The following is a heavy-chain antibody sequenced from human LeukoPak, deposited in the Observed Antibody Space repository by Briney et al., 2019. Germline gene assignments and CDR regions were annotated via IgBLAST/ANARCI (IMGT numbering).Heavy chain of an antibody. Sequence: GGSLRLSCAASGFTFSSYWMHWVRQAPGKGLVWVSRINSDGSSTSYADSVKGRFTISRDNSKNTLYLQMNSLRAEDTAVYYCARVSGDYWSRAFDIWGQGTMVTVSS. V-gene: IGHV3-74*01. CDR3: ARVSGDYWSRAFDI. J-gene: IGHJ3*02. CDR1: GFTFSSYW. CDR2: INSDGSST. D-gene: IGHD4-17*01.